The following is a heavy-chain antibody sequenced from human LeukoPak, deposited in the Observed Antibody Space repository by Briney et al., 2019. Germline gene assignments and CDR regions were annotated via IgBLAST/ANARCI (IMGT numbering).Heavy chain of an antibody. CDR3: TTAYNSRYYYDSSGYVDY. CDR2: IKRKTDLGTT. V-gene: IGHV3-15*01. D-gene: IGHD3-22*01. Sequence: GGSLRLSCAASGLTFCNAWMSWVGQAPGKGRDWVGRIKRKTDLGTTYYAATVKSRFTISRDDPKNTMYLQMNSLKTQHTAVYYCTTAYNSRYYYDSSGYVDYWGQGTLVTVSS. J-gene: IGHJ4*02. CDR1: GLTFCNAW.